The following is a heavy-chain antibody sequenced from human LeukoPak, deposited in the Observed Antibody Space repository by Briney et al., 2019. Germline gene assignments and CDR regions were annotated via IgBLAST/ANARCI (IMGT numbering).Heavy chain of an antibody. Sequence: ASVKVSCKASGYTFTSYYMHWVRQAPGQGLEWMGIINPSGGSTSYVQKFQGRVTMTRDTSTSTVYMELSSLRSEDTAVYYCASGDGYNLGLNWFDPWGQGTLVTVSS. CDR2: INPSGGST. V-gene: IGHV1-46*01. D-gene: IGHD5-24*01. CDR3: ASGDGYNLGLNWFDP. J-gene: IGHJ5*02. CDR1: GYTFTSYY.